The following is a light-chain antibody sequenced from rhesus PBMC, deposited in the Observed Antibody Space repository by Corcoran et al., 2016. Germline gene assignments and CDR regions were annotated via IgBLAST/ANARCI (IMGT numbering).Light chain of an antibody. CDR1: QSISSW. CDR2: KDT. CDR3: QQYGISPWT. Sequence: DIQMTQSPSSLSASVGDTVTITCRASQSISSWLAWYQQKPGKALNLLLKKDTPLQSWVPSRFSGSGSGTEFTLAINSLQSEDFATYYCQQYGISPWTFGQGTKVEIE. V-gene: IGKV1-22*01. J-gene: IGKJ1*01.